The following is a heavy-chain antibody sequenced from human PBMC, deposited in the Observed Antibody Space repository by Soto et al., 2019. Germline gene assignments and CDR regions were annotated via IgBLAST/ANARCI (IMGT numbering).Heavy chain of an antibody. CDR3: ARGRPTFDY. CDR1: GGSFRGYY. V-gene: IGHV4-34*01. Sequence: QVQLQQWGAGLLKPSETLSLTCAVYGGSFRGYYWSWIRQSPGKGLEWIGELNNSGGTNYNPSLKRRVTISVDTSKNQLSLKLSSVTGADTAVYYCARGRPTFDYWGQGSLVTVSS. CDR2: LNNSGGT. J-gene: IGHJ4*02.